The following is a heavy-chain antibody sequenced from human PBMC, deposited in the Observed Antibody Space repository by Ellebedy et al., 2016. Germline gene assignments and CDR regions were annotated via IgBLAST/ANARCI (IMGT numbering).Heavy chain of an antibody. CDR2: ISRSSSTI. D-gene: IGHD4-23*01. CDR3: ARESGGGNYGAFDI. CDR1: GFTSSSYS. J-gene: IGHJ3*02. V-gene: IGHV3-48*01. Sequence: GGSLRLSCAASGFTSSSYSMNWVRQAPGKGLEWVSYISRSSSTIYYADSVKGRFTISRDSAESSLFLQLNSLRADDTAVYYCARESGGGNYGAFDIWGQGTMVTVSS.